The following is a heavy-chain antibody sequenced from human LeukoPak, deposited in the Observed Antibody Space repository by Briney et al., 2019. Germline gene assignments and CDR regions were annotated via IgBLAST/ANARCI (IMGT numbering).Heavy chain of an antibody. CDR2: INSISGEI. J-gene: IGHJ4*02. Sequence: GGSLRLSCVACGFTLSYYSMNWVRQAPRKGLEWVPYINSISGEIWYADSVKGRFTISRDDAKNSLYLQMNSLRAEDTAVYYCARDQAAAGSPGVDYWGQGTLVTVSS. CDR3: ARDQAAAGSPGVDY. CDR1: GFTLSYYS. V-gene: IGHV3-48*01. D-gene: IGHD6-13*01.